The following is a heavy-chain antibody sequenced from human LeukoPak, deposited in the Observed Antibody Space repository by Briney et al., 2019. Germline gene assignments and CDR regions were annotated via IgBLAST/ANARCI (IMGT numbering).Heavy chain of an antibody. J-gene: IGHJ1*01. CDR3: ARGGEH. D-gene: IGHD5-12*01. V-gene: IGHV3-48*01. CDR2: ISSGSSSI. Sequence: PGGSLRLSCADSGFSFSSYNMNWVRQAPGKGLEWVSYISSGSSSIYYANSVKGRFTISRDNARNSLYLQMNSLRAEDTAVYYCARGGEHWGQGTLVTVSS. CDR1: GFSFSSYN.